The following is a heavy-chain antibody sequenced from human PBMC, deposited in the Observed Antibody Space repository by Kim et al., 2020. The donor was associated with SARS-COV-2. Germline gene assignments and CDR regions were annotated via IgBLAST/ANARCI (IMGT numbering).Heavy chain of an antibody. Sequence: KGRFTISRDNSKNTLYLHMNSLRAEDTAVYYCAREGVVVVAATLEYYFDYWGQGTLVTVS. CDR3: AREGVVVVAATLEYYFDY. V-gene: IGHV3-30*07. J-gene: IGHJ4*02. D-gene: IGHD2-15*01.